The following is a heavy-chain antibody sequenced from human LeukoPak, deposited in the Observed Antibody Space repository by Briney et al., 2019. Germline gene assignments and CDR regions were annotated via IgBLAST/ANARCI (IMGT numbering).Heavy chain of an antibody. CDR1: GFTLSSYW. CDR3: ARVSTIFGVVSTFDY. Sequence: PGGSLRLSCAASGFTLSSYWMSWVRQAPGKGLEWVANIKQDGSEKYYVDSVKGRFTISRDNAKNSLYLQMNSLRAEDTAVYYCARVSTIFGVVSTFDYWGQGTLVTVSS. V-gene: IGHV3-7*01. D-gene: IGHD3-3*01. CDR2: IKQDGSEK. J-gene: IGHJ4*02.